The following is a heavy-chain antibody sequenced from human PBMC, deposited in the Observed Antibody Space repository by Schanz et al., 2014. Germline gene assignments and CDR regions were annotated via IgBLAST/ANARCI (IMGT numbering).Heavy chain of an antibody. CDR2: ITAYNGDT. V-gene: IGHV1-18*01. CDR1: GYTFTSYG. Sequence: QVQLVQSGSELKKPGASVKVSCKASGYTFTSYGINWVRQAPGQGLEWMGWITAYNGDTNYALKLQGRVTMTTDKSTFTAYMDVSSLRSEDTDVYCCASSGAGYSSCWGFDYWGQGTLVTVSS. D-gene: IGHD6-13*01. J-gene: IGHJ4*02. CDR3: ASSGAGYSSCWGFDY.